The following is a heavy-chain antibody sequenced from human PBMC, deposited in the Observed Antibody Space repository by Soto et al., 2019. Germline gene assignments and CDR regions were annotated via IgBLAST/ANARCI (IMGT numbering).Heavy chain of an antibody. D-gene: IGHD3-10*01. J-gene: IGHJ6*03. CDR2: INHSGST. Sequence: QVQLQQWGAGLLKPSETLSLTCAVYGGSFSGYYWSWIRQPPGKGLEWIGEINHSGSTNYNPSLKTRVTISVDTAKNQVSLKLSCVTAADTAVYYCARDGSDRGSGSYYKRPPGYYYYYMDVWGKGTTVTVSS. CDR3: ARDGSDRGSGSYYKRPPGYYYYYMDV. CDR1: GGSFSGYY. V-gene: IGHV4-34*01.